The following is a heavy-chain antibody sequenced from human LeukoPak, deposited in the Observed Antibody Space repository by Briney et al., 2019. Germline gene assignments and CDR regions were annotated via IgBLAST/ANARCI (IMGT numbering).Heavy chain of an antibody. Sequence: SVKVSCKASGYTFTSYAMHWVRQAPGQGLEWMGGIIPIFGTANYAQKFQGRVTITADESTSTAYMELSSLRSEDTAVYYCASAVDKDYDYYYGMDVWGQGTTVTVSS. CDR3: ASAVDKDYDYYYGMDV. J-gene: IGHJ6*02. CDR1: GYTFTSYA. V-gene: IGHV1-69*13. D-gene: IGHD3-9*01. CDR2: IIPIFGTA.